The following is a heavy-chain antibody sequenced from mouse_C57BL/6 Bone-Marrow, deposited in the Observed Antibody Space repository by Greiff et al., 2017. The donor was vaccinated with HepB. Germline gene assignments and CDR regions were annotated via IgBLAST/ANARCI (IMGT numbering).Heavy chain of an antibody. Sequence: VQLQQPGAELVKPGASVKLSCKASGYTFTSYWMQWVKQRPGQGLEWIGEIDPSDSYTNYNQKFKGKATLTVDTSSSTAYMQLSSLTSEDSAVYYCARDSSLMDYWGQGTSVTVSS. D-gene: IGHD3-2*01. CDR2: IDPSDSYT. CDR3: ARDSSLMDY. V-gene: IGHV1-50*01. J-gene: IGHJ4*01. CDR1: GYTFTSYW.